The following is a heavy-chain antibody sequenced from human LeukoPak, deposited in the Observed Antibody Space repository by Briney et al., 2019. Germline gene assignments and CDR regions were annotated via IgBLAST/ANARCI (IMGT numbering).Heavy chain of an antibody. CDR2: ITSGGGST. CDR3: AKYEVLSGGNWFDP. V-gene: IGHV3-23*01. J-gene: IGHJ5*02. D-gene: IGHD3-16*01. CDR1: GFIFSNYA. Sequence: GGSLRLSCAASGFIFSNYAMSWVRQAPGKGLEWVSAITSGGGSTYYADSVKGRFTVSRDKSKNTLYLQMNSLRAEDTAVYYCAKYEVLSGGNWFDPWGQGTLVTVSS.